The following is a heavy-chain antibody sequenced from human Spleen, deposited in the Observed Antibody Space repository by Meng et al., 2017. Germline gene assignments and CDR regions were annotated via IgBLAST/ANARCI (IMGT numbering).Heavy chain of an antibody. V-gene: IGHV4-59*01. D-gene: IGHD6-13*01. Sequence: GQLQQWGAGLLKPSAPLSLTCAVYGGSISSFYWSWIRQPPGKGLEWIGYIYYTGTTHYSPSLTSRLTISVDTSKNHLSLRLTSVTAADTAVYYCARLRSSSWIYYFDYWGQGTLVTVSS. CDR2: IYYTGTT. CDR1: GGSISSFY. J-gene: IGHJ4*02. CDR3: ARLRSSSWIYYFDY.